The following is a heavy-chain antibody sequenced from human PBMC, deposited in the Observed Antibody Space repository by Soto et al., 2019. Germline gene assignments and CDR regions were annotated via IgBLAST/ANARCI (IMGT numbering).Heavy chain of an antibody. CDR1: GGSVSSSGNY. CDR3: ARCGITMVRGVITLPNWFDP. V-gene: IGHV4-39*01. Sequence: SETLSLTCTVSGGSVSSSGNYWGWIRQPPGKGLEWIGSIYYSGSTYYNPSLKSRVTISVDTSKNQFSLKLSSVTAADTAVYYCARCGITMVRGVITLPNWFDPWGQGTLVTVSS. CDR2: IYYSGST. J-gene: IGHJ5*02. D-gene: IGHD3-10*01.